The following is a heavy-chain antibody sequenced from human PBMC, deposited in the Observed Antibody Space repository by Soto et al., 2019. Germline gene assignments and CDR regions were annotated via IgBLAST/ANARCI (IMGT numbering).Heavy chain of an antibody. CDR1: EFTFSNHG. D-gene: IGHD6-13*01. CDR2: IWYDGSNK. CDR3: ARDLYSSSWYLAHKYYYYGMDV. Sequence: GGSLRLSCAASEFTFSNHGMHWVRQAPGKGLEWVAVIWYDGSNKYYADSVKGRFTISRDNSKNTLYLQMNSLRAEDTAVYYCARDLYSSSWYLAHKYYYYGMDVWGQGTTVTVSS. J-gene: IGHJ6*02. V-gene: IGHV3-33*08.